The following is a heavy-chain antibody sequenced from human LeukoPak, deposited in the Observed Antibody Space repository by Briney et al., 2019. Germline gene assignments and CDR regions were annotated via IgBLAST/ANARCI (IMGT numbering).Heavy chain of an antibody. CDR1: GFIFSNSV. V-gene: IGHV3-23*01. D-gene: IGHD1-14*01. J-gene: IGHJ6*03. CDR2: IRGSGSST. CDR3: ATSLRGGNQYYMDV. Sequence: GGSLRLSCAASGFIFSNSVVSWVRQAPGKGLEWVSAIRGSGSSTYYADSVKGRFTISRDNSKNTLYLQMNSLRAEDTAVYYRATSLRGGNQYYMDVWGKEITVTVSS.